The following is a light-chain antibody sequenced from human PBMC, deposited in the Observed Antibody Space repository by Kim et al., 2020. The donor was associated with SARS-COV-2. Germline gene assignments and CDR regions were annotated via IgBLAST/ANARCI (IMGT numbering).Light chain of an antibody. CDR1: KLGDKY. CDR2: QDS. V-gene: IGLV3-1*01. J-gene: IGLJ3*02. Sequence: SVSPGQTASITCYGDKLGDKYACWYQKKPGQSPVLVIYQDSKRPSGIPERFSGSNSGNTATLTISGTQAMDEADYYCQAWDSSTGVFGGGTQLTVL. CDR3: QAWDSSTGV.